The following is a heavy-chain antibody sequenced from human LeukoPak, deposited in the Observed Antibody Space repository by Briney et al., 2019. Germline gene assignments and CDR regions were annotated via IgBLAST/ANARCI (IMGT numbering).Heavy chain of an antibody. J-gene: IGHJ4*02. Sequence: PSETLSLACTVSGGSISSRPYCWGWIRQPPGKGLEWLGSFYYSGNTYYNASLKSQVSISIDTSKNQFSLRLTSVTAADTAVYYCARQTGSGLFILPGGQGTLVTVSS. D-gene: IGHD3/OR15-3a*01. CDR1: GGSISSRPYC. CDR2: FYYSGNT. CDR3: ARQTGSGLFILP. V-gene: IGHV4-39*01.